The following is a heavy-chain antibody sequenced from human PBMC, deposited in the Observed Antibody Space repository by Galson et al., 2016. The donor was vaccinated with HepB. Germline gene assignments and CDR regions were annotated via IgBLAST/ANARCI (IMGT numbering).Heavy chain of an antibody. CDR1: GFSLSTRGVG. V-gene: IGHV2-5*02. J-gene: IGHJ5*02. CDR3: AHGAFVVGVEIVTRFDP. CDR2: VYWDDDK. D-gene: IGHD3-3*01. Sequence: PALVKPTQTLTLTCAFSGFSLSTRGVGVIWIRRPPGKALEWLAHVYWDDDKRYNPSLKTRLTITRDTSKNQVVLTMTNMDPVDTATYYCAHGAFVVGVEIVTRFDPWGQGTLVTVSS.